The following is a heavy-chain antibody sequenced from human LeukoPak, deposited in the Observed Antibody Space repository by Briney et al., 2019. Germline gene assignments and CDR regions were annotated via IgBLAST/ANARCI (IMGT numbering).Heavy chain of an antibody. CDR3: ARESLSDEFWSGYYHDAFDI. V-gene: IGHV3-21*01. Sequence: GGSLRLSCSASRFTFSSYTMNWVRQAPGKGLEWVSSISSSSSYIYYADSVKGRFTISRDNAKNSLYLQMNSLRAEDTAVYYCARESLSDEFWSGYYHDAFDIWGQGTMVTVSS. CDR2: ISSSSSYI. D-gene: IGHD3-3*01. J-gene: IGHJ3*02. CDR1: RFTFSSYT.